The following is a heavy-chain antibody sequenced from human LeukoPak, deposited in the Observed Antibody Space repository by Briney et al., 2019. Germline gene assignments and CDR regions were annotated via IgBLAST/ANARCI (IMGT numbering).Heavy chain of an antibody. CDR3: ARLTNWFEP. J-gene: IGHJ5*02. V-gene: IGHV4-34*01. Sequence: SETLSLTCAVHGGSFSGYYWSWVRQPPGKGLEWIGEINHSGSTNYNPSLKSRVTISVDTSKNQFSLKLSSVTAADTAVYYCARLTNWFEPWGQGTLVTVSS. CDR2: INHSGST. CDR1: GGSFSGYY.